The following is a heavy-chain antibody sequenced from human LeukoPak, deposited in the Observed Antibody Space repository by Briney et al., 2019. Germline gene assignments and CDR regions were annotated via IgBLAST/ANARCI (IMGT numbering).Heavy chain of an antibody. CDR3: ARWSQNYYDSSGYGKGFDY. D-gene: IGHD3-22*01. V-gene: IGHV3-9*01. CDR1: GFTFDDYA. Sequence: GGSLRLSCAASGFTFDDYAMHWVRQAPGKGLEWVSGISWNSGSIGYADSVKGRFTISRDNAKNSLYLQMNSLRAEDTAVYYCARWSQNYYDSSGYGKGFDYWGQGTLVTVSS. J-gene: IGHJ4*02. CDR2: ISWNSGSI.